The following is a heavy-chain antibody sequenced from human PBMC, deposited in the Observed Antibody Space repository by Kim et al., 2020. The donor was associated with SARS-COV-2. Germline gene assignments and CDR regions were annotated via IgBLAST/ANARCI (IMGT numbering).Heavy chain of an antibody. CDR2: IDNDGNGRR. CDR1: GFTVSPNY. V-gene: IGHV3-66*02. Sequence: GGSLRLSCVATGFTVSPNYMTWVRQAPGKGLEWVSLIDNDGNGRRYYADSVRGRFTMSRDNSRTTMFLEMNSLRIDDTAVYYCAWSKYGDSAGGGDSWGQGALVAVSS. CDR3: AWSKYGDSAGGGDS. J-gene: IGHJ4*02. D-gene: IGHD2-8*01.